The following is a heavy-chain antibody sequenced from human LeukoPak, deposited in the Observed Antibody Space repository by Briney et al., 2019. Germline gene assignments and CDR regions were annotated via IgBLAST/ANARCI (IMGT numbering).Heavy chain of an antibody. CDR3: ARGRRSYYDFWSGYYETFDY. D-gene: IGHD3-3*01. CDR1: GYTFTSYD. J-gene: IGHJ4*02. V-gene: IGHV1-8*01. Sequence: ASVKVSCKVSGYTFTSYDINWVRQATGQGLEWMGWMNTDSGDTSYAQKFPGRVTMTRNTSISTAYMELSSLRSEDTAVYYCARGRRSYYDFWSGYYETFDYWGQGTLVTVSS. CDR2: MNTDSGDT.